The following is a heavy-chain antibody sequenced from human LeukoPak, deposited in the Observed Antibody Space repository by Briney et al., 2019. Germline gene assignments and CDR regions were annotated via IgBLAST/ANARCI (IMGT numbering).Heavy chain of an antibody. CDR3: AREGAEVRGVLVKYYFDY. V-gene: IGHV4-4*07. CDR1: GGSISSYY. D-gene: IGHD3-10*01. CDR2: IYTTGST. Sequence: PSETLSLTCTVSGGSISSYYWSWIRQPAAKGLEWIGRIYTTGSTNYNPSLKSRVAMSVDTSKNRFSLKLTSVTAADTAVYYCAREGAEVRGVLVKYYFDYWGREPWSPSPQ. J-gene: IGHJ4*02.